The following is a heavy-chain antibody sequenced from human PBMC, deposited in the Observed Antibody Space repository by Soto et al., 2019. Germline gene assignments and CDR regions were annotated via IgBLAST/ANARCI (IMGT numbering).Heavy chain of an antibody. D-gene: IGHD1-1*01. J-gene: IGHJ4*02. CDR1: GFMFSNHG. CDR3: VRGDNWNDEASDY. CDR2: IWSDGNNR. V-gene: IGHV3-33*01. Sequence: QVQLVESGGGVVQPGRSLRLSCAASGFMFSNHGMHWLSQAPGKGLEWVAVIWSDGNNRYYADSVKGRFTISRDNSKNTVYLQMNSLRAEDTAVYYCVRGDNWNDEASDYWGQGTLVTVSS.